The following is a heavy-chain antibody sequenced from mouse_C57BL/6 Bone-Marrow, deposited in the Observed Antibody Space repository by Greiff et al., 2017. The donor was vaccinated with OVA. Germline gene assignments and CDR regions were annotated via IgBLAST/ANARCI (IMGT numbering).Heavy chain of an antibody. CDR3: AREMTGTYFDD. V-gene: IGHV1-26*01. CDR2: INPNNGGT. D-gene: IGHD4-1*01. Sequence: EVQLQQSGPELVKPGASVKISCKASGYTFTDYYMNWVKQSHGKSLEWIGDINPNNGGTSYNQKFKGKATLTVDKSSSTAYMELRSRTSEDSAVYYCAREMTGTYFDDWGQGTTLTVSS. J-gene: IGHJ2*01. CDR1: GYTFTDYY.